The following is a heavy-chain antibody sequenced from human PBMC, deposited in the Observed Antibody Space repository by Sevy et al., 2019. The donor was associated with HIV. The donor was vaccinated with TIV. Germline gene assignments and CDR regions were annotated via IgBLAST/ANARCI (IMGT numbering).Heavy chain of an antibody. CDR2: IWYDGSNK. D-gene: IGHD2-15*01. V-gene: IGHV3-33*01. CDR3: TRDLPPYVVMVAGRLGSGMDV. CDR1: GFTFSSYG. J-gene: IGHJ6*02. Sequence: GGFLRLSCAASGFTFSSYGMHCVRQAPGKGLEWMAVIWYDGSNKYYADSVKGRFTISRDNSKNTLYLQMNSLAAEDTAVYYCTRDLPPYVVMVAGRLGSGMDVWGQGTTVTVSS.